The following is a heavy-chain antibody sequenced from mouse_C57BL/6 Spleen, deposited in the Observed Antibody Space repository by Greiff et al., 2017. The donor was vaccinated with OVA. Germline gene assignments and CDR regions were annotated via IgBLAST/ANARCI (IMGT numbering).Heavy chain of an antibody. D-gene: IGHD1-1*01. V-gene: IGHV1-47*01. CDR1: GYTFTTYP. CDR3: ARRGYGSSYDYFDY. J-gene: IGHJ2*01. Sequence: VQLVESGAELVKPGASVKMSCKASGYTFTTYPIEWMKQNHGKSLEWIGNFHPYNDDTKYNEKFKGKATLTVEKSSSTVYLELSRLTSDDSAVYYGARRGYGSSYDYFDYWGQGTTLTVSS. CDR2: FHPYNDDT.